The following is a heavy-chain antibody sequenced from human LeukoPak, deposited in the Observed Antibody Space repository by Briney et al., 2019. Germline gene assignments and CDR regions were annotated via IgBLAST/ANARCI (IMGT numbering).Heavy chain of an antibody. Sequence: ASVKVSCKASGYTFTGYYMHWVRQAPGQGLEWMGWISAYNGNTNYAQKLQGRVTMTTDTSTSTAYMELRSLRSDDTAVYYCARAFGSSSIGYWGQGTLVTVSS. CDR3: ARAFGSSSIGY. D-gene: IGHD6-13*01. J-gene: IGHJ4*02. CDR1: GYTFTGYY. V-gene: IGHV1-18*04. CDR2: ISAYNGNT.